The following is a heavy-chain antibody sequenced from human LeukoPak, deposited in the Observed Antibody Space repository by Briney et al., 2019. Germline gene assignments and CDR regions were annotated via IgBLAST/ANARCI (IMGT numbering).Heavy chain of an antibody. CDR1: GGSIDSRSYY. CDR2: ISGSGGST. CDR3: AKANRITMIVPLDY. D-gene: IGHD3-22*01. V-gene: IGHV3-23*01. Sequence: ETLSLTCTVSGGSIDSRSYYWDWIRQAPGKGLEWVSSISGSGGSTSYADSVKGRFTISRDNSKNTLYLQMNSLRAEDTAVYFCAKANRITMIVPLDYWGQGTLVTVSS. J-gene: IGHJ4*02.